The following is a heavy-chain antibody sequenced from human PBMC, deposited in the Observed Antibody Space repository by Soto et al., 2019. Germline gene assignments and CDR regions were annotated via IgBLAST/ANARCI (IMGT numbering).Heavy chain of an antibody. D-gene: IGHD5-12*01. CDR1: GFTFSSYG. CDR2: IWYDGSTK. J-gene: IGHJ4*02. V-gene: IGHV3-33*01. Sequence: QVQLVESGGGVVQPGRSLRLSCAASGFTFSSYGMHWVRQAPGKGLEWVAVIWYDGSTKYYADSVKGRFTISRDNSKNTLYQQMNSLGAEDTAVYGCAASGYDRLHYWCQGTLVTVSS. CDR3: AASGYDRLHY.